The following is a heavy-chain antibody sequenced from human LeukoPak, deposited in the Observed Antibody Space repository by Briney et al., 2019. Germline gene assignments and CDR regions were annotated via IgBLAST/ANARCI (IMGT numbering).Heavy chain of an antibody. CDR1: GGSISSYY. CDR3: ACLTTADAFDI. J-gene: IGHJ3*02. V-gene: IGHV4-59*01. CDR2: IYYSGST. Sequence: SETLSLTCTVSGGSISSYYWSWIRQPPGKGLEWIGYIYYSGSTNYNPSLKSRVTISVDTSKNQFSLKLSSVTAADTAVYYCACLTTADAFDIWGQGTMVTVSS. D-gene: IGHD3-22*01.